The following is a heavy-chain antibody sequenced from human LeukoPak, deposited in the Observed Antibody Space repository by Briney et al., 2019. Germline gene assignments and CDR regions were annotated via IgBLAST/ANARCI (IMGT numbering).Heavy chain of an antibody. CDR2: IYYSGST. V-gene: IGHV4-39*01. CDR3: ARGGTDSSSWYYFDY. CDR1: GGSISSSSYY. D-gene: IGHD6-13*01. J-gene: IGHJ4*02. Sequence: PSEALSLTCTVSGGSISSSSYYWGWIRQPPGKGLEWIVSIYYSGSTYYNPSLKSRVTISVDTSKNQFSLKLSSVTAADTAVYYCARGGTDSSSWYYFDYWGQGTLVTVSS.